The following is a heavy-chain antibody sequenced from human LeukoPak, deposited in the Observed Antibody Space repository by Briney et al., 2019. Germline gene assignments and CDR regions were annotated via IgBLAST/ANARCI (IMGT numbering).Heavy chain of an antibody. D-gene: IGHD3-22*01. CDR3: ARDRSGYL. J-gene: IGHJ4*02. CDR2: ISYDGSNK. V-gene: IGHV3-30-3*01. CDR1: GFTFSSYA. Sequence: GGSLRLSCAASGFTFSSYAMHWVRQAPGKGLEWVAVISYDGSNKYYADSVKGRFTISRDNSKNTLYLQMNSLRAEDTAVYYCARDRSGYLWGQGTLVAVSS.